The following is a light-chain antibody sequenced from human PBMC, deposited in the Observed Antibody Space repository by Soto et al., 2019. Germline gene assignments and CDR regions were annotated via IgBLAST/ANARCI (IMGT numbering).Light chain of an antibody. CDR2: KAS. Sequence: DIQMTQSPSTLSGSVGDRVTITFRASQTISSWLAWYQQKPGKAPKLLIYKASTLKSGVPSRFSGSGSGTDFTLTISSLEPEDFAVYYCQQRSNWPPAFGQGTRLEI. J-gene: IGKJ5*01. CDR3: QQRSNWPPA. CDR1: QTISSW. V-gene: IGKV1-5*03.